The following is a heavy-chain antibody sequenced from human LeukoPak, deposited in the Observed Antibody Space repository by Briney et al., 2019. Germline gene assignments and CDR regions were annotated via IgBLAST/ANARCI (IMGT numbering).Heavy chain of an antibody. CDR2: ISYDGSVK. J-gene: IGHJ4*02. D-gene: IGHD1-26*01. V-gene: IGHV3-30-3*01. Sequence: GGSLRLSCAASGFSFSHYALHWVRQAPGKGLEWLAFISYDGSVKYYADSVKGRFTVSRDDSKITLYLQMNSLRAEDTAVYYCARATGSYYSLGYWGQGTLVTVSS. CDR3: ARATGSYYSLGY. CDR1: GFSFSHYA.